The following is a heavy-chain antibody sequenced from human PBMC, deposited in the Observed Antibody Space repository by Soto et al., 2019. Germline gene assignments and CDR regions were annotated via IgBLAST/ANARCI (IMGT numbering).Heavy chain of an antibody. Sequence: EVQLLESGGGLVQPGGSLRLSCAASGFTFSSHAMSWVRQAPGKGLEWVSAISGSGGSTYYADSVKGRFTISRDNSTITLYLQMNSLRAEDTAVHYCANFVLLWFGGVDAFDIWGQGTMVTVSS. CDR2: ISGSGGST. D-gene: IGHD3-10*01. V-gene: IGHV3-23*01. CDR1: GFTFSSHA. J-gene: IGHJ3*02. CDR3: ANFVLLWFGGVDAFDI.